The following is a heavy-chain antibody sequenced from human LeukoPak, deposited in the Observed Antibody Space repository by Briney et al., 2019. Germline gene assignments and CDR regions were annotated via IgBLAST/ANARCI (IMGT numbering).Heavy chain of an antibody. CDR1: GSTFSSRDW. CDR2: IKQDGSEK. CDR3: ARVHYFYGGNSEVYFDY. V-gene: IGHV3-7*01. D-gene: IGHD4-23*01. J-gene: IGHJ4*02. Sequence: GGSLRLFCVASGSTFSSRDWMTWVRQAPERGLEWVASIKQDGSEKNYVDSVKGRFTISRDNAKNSVDLQMNSLRVEDTAVYYCARVHYFYGGNSEVYFDYWGQGTLVTVSS.